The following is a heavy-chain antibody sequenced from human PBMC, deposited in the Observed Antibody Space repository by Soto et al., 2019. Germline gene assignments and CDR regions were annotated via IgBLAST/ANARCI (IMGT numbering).Heavy chain of an antibody. CDR2: IVVGSGNT. J-gene: IGHJ3*02. CDR1: GFTFTSSA. CDR3: AASPRETTAAFDI. V-gene: IGHV1-58*01. D-gene: IGHD4-17*01. Sequence: QMQLVQSGPEVKKPGTSVKVSCKATGFTFTSSAVQWVRQARGQRLEWIGWIVVGSGNTNYAQKFQERVTITRDMSTSTAYMELSSLRSEDTAVYYCAASPRETTAAFDIWGQGTMVTVSS.